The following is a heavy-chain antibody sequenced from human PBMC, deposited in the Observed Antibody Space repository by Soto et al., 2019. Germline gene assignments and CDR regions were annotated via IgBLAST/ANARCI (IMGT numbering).Heavy chain of an antibody. V-gene: IGHV1-18*01. CDR1: GYTFTSYG. J-gene: IGHJ6*02. Sequence: QVQLVQSGAAVKKPGASVKVSCKASGYTFTSYGISWVRPAPGQRLEWMGWISAYNGNTNYALKLQGRVTMTTDTSTITACMELRCLRSDDTAVYYCARPTGYYYGIDVRGQGTTVTVSS. CDR2: ISAYNGNT. CDR3: ARPTGYYYGIDV.